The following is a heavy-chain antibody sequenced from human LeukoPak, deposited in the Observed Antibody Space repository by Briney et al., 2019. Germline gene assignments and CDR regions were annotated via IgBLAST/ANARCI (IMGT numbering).Heavy chain of an antibody. CDR2: IYYSGST. J-gene: IGHJ4*02. CDR1: GGSISSGDYY. V-gene: IGHV4-30-4*01. CDR3: ARAYSDYDLLSYFDY. D-gene: IGHD5-12*01. Sequence: SQTLSLTCTVPGGSISSGDYYWSWIRQPPGKGLEWMGYIYYSGSTYYNPSLKTRATISVDTSKHQFSLKLSSVTAADTAVYFCARAYSDYDLLSYFDYWGQGTLVTVSS.